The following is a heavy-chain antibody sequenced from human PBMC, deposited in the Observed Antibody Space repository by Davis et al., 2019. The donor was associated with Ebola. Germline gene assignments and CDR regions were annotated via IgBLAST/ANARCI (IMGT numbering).Heavy chain of an antibody. V-gene: IGHV1-69*04. CDR1: GGTFSSYA. CDR2: IIPILGIA. CDR3: ARQYQLQWGWFDP. D-gene: IGHD2-2*01. J-gene: IGHJ5*02. Sequence: AASVKVSCKASGGTFSSYAISWVRQAPGQGLEWMGRIIPILGIANYAQKFQGRVTITADKSTSTAYMELSSLRSEDTAVYYCARQYQLQWGWFDPWGQGTLVTVSS.